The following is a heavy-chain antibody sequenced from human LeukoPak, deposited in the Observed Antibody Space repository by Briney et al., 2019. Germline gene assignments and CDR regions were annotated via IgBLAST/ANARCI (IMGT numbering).Heavy chain of an antibody. CDR3: AKDISPPETRKYSSSWLPLLDY. CDR1: GFTFDDYA. Sequence: PGGSLRLSCAASGFTFDDYAMHWVRQAPGKGLEWVSLISGDGGSTYYADSVKGRFTISRDNSKNSLYLQMNSLRTEDTALYYCAKDISPPETRKYSSSWLPLLDYWGQGNLVTVSS. CDR2: ISGDGGST. J-gene: IGHJ4*02. D-gene: IGHD6-13*01. V-gene: IGHV3-43*02.